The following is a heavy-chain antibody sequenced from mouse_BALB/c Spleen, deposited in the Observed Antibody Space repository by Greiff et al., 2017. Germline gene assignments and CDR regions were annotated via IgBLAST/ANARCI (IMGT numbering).Heavy chain of an antibody. CDR2: IYPGDGDT. CDR1: GYAFSSSW. J-gene: IGHJ2*01. CDR3: AADYYGSSYSYFDY. V-gene: IGHV1-82*01. D-gene: IGHD1-1*01. Sequence: QVQLQQSGPELVKPGASVKISCKASGYAFSSSWMNWVKQRPGQGLEWIGRIYPGDGDTNYNGKFKGKATLTADKSSSTAYMQLSSLTSVDSAVYFCAADYYGSSYSYFDYWGQGTTLTVSS.